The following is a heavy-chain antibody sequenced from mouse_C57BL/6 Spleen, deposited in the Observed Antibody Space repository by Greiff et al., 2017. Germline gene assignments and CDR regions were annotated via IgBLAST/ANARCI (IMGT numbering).Heavy chain of an antibody. Sequence: EVQLQESGPGLVKPSQSLSLTCSVTGYSITSGYYWNWIRPFPGNKLEWMCYISYNGSNNYNPPVKKRISITSDTSKNQFFLKLNSVTTEDTATYDCARRGLTGIFDYWGQGTTLTVSS. V-gene: IGHV3-6*01. CDR2: ISYNGSN. CDR1: GYSITSGYY. D-gene: IGHD4-1*01. CDR3: ARRGLTGIFDY. J-gene: IGHJ2*01.